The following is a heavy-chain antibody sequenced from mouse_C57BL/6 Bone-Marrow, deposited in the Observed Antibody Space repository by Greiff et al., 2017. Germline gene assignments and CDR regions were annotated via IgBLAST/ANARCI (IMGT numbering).Heavy chain of an antibody. Sequence: QVQLQQPGAELVMPGASVKLSCKASGYTFTSYWMHWVKQRPGQGLEWIGEIDPSDSYTNYNQKYKGKSTLTVDKSSSTAYMQLSSLTSEDSAVYYCATNWEFAYWGKGTLVTVSA. D-gene: IGHD4-1*01. CDR1: GYTFTSYW. CDR3: ATNWEFAY. J-gene: IGHJ3*01. CDR2: IDPSDSYT. V-gene: IGHV1-69*01.